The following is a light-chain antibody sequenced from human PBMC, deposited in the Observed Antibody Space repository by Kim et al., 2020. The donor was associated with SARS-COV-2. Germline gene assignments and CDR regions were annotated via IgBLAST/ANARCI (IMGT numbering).Light chain of an antibody. CDR2: QDT. CDR1: KLGDKY. V-gene: IGLV3-1*01. Sequence: SVSPGQTASITCSGDKLGDKYACWYQQKQGQSPVLVIYQDTMRPSGIPERFSGSNSGNTATLTISGTQAMDEADYYCQAWDSSTAVFGGGTQLTVL. J-gene: IGLJ3*02. CDR3: QAWDSSTAV.